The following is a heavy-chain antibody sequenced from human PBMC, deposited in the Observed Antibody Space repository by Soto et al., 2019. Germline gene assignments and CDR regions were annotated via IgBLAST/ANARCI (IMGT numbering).Heavy chain of an antibody. D-gene: IGHD2-15*01. V-gene: IGHV5-51*01. CDR3: ASPYCSGGSCYSAFDY. Sequence: PGESLKISCKSSGYSFTSYWIGWVRQMPGKGLEWMGIIYPGDSDTRYSPSFQGQVTISADKSISTAYLQWSSLKASDTAMYYCASPYCSGGSCYSAFDYWGQGTLVTVSS. CDR1: GYSFTSYW. CDR2: IYPGDSDT. J-gene: IGHJ4*02.